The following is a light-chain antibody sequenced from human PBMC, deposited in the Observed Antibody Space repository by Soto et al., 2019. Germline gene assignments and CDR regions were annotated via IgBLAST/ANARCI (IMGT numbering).Light chain of an antibody. V-gene: IGKV1-39*01. CDR3: QQSYSTPQNT. CDR1: QSIGYY. J-gene: IGKJ2*01. CDR2: AAS. Sequence: DIQMTQSPSSLSASVGDRVTITCRASQSIGYYVNWYQQKPGTAPKLLIYAASRLQSGVPSRFSGSGSGTDFTLTISSLQPEDFATYYCQQSYSTPQNTFGQGTKLEIK.